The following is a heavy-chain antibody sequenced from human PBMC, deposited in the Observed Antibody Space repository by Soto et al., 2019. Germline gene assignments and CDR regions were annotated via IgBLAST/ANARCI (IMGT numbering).Heavy chain of an antibody. J-gene: IGHJ2*01. CDR3: ARELGMHGIRYFNH. Sequence: PGGSLRLSCAASGFSFSSHDMHWVRQVAGKGLEWVSAISTAGGTHYADSVKGRFTISRENAKNSLYLQMNSLSAGDTAVYYCARELGMHGIRYFNHLCRGTLVTVSS. V-gene: IGHV3-13*01. CDR2: ISTAGGT. CDR1: GFSFSSHD. D-gene: IGHD7-27*01.